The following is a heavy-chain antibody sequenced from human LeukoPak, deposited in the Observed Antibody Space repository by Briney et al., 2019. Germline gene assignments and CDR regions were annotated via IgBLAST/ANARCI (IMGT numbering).Heavy chain of an antibody. CDR1: GGSISSYY. J-gene: IGHJ5*02. CDR3: ARGLLFSWFDP. Sequence: SETLSLTCTVSGGSISSYYWSWIRQPPGKGLEWIGYIYYSGSTNYNPSLKSRVTISVDTSKNQFSLKLSSVTAADTAVYYCARGLLFSWFDPWGQGTLVTVSS. D-gene: IGHD2-21*02. CDR2: IYYSGST. V-gene: IGHV4-59*08.